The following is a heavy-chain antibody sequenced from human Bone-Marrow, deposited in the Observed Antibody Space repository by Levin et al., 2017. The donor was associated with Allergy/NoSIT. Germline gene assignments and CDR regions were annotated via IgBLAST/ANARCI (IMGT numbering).Heavy chain of an antibody. V-gene: IGHV4-38-2*01. Sequence: KPSETLSLTCAVSGYSISSGYYWGWIRQPPGKGLEWIGSIYHSGSTYYNPSLKSRVTISVDTSKNQFSLKLSSVTAADTAVYYCARLVSYYDYIWGSYRWSYFDYWGQGTLVTVSS. CDR2: IYHSGST. J-gene: IGHJ4*02. CDR3: ARLVSYYDYIWGSYRWSYFDY. D-gene: IGHD3-16*02. CDR1: GYSISSGYY.